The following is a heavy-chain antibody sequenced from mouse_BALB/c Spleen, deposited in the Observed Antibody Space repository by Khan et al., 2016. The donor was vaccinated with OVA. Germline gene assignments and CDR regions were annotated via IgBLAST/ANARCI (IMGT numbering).Heavy chain of an antibody. J-gene: IGHJ2*01. CDR1: GYSITSDYA. CDR3: ARSVTITTVVATDFDY. D-gene: IGHD1-1*01. V-gene: IGHV3-2*02. Sequence: EVQLQESGPGLVKPSQSLSLTCTVTGYSITSDYAWHWIRQFPGNKLEWMGYISYSGRTSYNPSLKSRISITRDTAMNQFFLQLNSVTTEDTATYYCARSVTITTVVATDFDYWGQGTTLTVSS. CDR2: ISYSGRT.